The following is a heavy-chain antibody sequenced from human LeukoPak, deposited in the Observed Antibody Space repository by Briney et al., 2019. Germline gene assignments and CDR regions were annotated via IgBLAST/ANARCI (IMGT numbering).Heavy chain of an antibody. D-gene: IGHD3-16*01. J-gene: IGHJ4*02. V-gene: IGHV4-34*01. CDR3: ARGWGKFDY. Sequence: SETLSLTCAVYGGSFSGHYWSWIRQPPGKGLEWIGEINHSGSTNYNPSLKSRVTISVDTSKNQFSLKLSSVTAADTAVYYCARGWGKFDYWGQGTLVTVSS. CDR1: GGSFSGHY. CDR2: INHSGST.